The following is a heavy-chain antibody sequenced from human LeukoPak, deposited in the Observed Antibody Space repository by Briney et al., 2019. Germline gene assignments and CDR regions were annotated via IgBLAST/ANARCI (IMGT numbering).Heavy chain of an antibody. CDR3: AKDGLWFGERTY. Sequence: GGSLRLSCAASGFTFDDYDMSWVRQAPGKGLEWVSGINWNGGSTGYADSVKGRFTISRDNAKNSLYLQMNSLRAEDTAVYYCAKDGLWFGERTYWGQGTLVTVSS. J-gene: IGHJ4*02. CDR1: GFTFDDYD. CDR2: INWNGGST. D-gene: IGHD3-10*01. V-gene: IGHV3-20*04.